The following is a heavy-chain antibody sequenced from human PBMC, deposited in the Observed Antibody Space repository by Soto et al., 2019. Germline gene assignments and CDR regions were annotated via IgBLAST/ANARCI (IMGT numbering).Heavy chain of an antibody. CDR3: AKGLLLGGWFVSPPEYFQH. Sequence: GGSLRLSCAASGFTFSSYAMSWVRQAPGKGLEWVSAISGSGGSTYYADSVKGRFTISRDNSKNTLYLQMNSLRAEETAVYYCAKGLLLGGWFVSPPEYFQHWGQGTLVTVSS. J-gene: IGHJ1*01. CDR2: ISGSGGST. D-gene: IGHD6-19*01. V-gene: IGHV3-23*01. CDR1: GFTFSSYA.